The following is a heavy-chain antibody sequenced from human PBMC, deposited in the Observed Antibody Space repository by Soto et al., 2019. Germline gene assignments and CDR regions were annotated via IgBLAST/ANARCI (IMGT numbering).Heavy chain of an antibody. Sequence: QVQLVESGGGVVQPGRSLRLSCAASGFTFSSYGMHWVRQAPGKGLEWVAVIWYDGSNKYYADSVKGRFTISRDNSKNTLYLQMNSLRAEDTAVYYCARGVDSSGSFDYWGQGTLVTVSS. CDR2: IWYDGSNK. V-gene: IGHV3-33*01. CDR1: GFTFSSYG. D-gene: IGHD3-22*01. CDR3: ARGVDSSGSFDY. J-gene: IGHJ4*02.